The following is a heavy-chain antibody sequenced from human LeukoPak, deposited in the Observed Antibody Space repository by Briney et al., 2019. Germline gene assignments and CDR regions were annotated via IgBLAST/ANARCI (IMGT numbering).Heavy chain of an antibody. CDR1: GFTFSNYW. J-gene: IGHJ5*02. Sequence: PGGSLRLSCAASGFTFSNYWMHWVRQAPGKGLVWVSRINSDETSTSYADSVTGRFTISRDNAKNTLYLQMSSLRVEDTAVYYCARDGGDGYNWFDPWGQGTLVTVSS. CDR3: ARDGGDGYNWFDP. V-gene: IGHV3-74*01. CDR2: INSDETST. D-gene: IGHD5-24*01.